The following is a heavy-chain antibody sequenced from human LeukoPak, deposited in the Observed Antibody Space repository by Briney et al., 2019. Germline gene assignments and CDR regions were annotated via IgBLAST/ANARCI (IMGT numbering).Heavy chain of an antibody. J-gene: IGHJ3*02. V-gene: IGHV3-74*03. Sequence: PGGSLRLSCTASGFTFSGHWIHWVRQPPGMGLVWVSRINERGTDSMYAESVKGRFTISRDNAKNSLYLQMNSLRVEDTAVYYCAGESDGRPFDIWGRGTMVTVSS. CDR3: AGESDGRPFDI. CDR1: GFTFSGHW. CDR2: INERGTDS.